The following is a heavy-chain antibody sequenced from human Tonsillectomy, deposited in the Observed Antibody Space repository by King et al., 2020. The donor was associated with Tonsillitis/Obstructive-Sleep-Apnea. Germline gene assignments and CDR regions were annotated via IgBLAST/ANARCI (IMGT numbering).Heavy chain of an antibody. D-gene: IGHD3-22*01. J-gene: IGHJ4*02. V-gene: IGHV3-73*02. Sequence: VQLVESGGGLVQPGGSLKLSCAASGFTFSGSAMHWVRQASGKELEWVGRIRSKANSYATAYAASVKGRFTISRDDSKNTAYLQMNSPKTEDTAVYYCTRRKTDDSSGYYYGWGQGTLVTVSS. CDR3: TRRKTDDSSGYYYG. CDR2: IRSKANSYAT. CDR1: GFTFSGSA.